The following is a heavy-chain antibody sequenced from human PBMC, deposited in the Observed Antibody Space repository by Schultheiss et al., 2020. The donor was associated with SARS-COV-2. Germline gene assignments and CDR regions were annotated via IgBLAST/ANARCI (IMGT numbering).Heavy chain of an antibody. J-gene: IGHJ4*02. V-gene: IGHV3-7*03. CDR2: VNEDGSDK. Sequence: GGSLRLSCAASGFTFSSYWMNWVRQAPGKGLEWVANVNEDGSDKYYVDSVKGRFTISRDDSKNTLYLQMNNLRVEDTAVYYCARGPASQSYDYWGQGTLVTVSS. CDR1: GFTFSSYW. CDR3: ARGPASQSYDY. D-gene: IGHD2-2*01.